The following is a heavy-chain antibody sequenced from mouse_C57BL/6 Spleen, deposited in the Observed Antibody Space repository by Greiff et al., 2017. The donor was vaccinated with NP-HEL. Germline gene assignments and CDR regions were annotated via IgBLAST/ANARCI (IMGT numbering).Heavy chain of an antibody. J-gene: IGHJ2*01. Sequence: VQLQQPGTELVKPGASVKLSCKASGYTFTSYWMHWVKQRPGHGLEWIGNINPSNGGTNYNEKFKSKATLTVDKSSSTAYMQLSSLTSEDSAVYYCARLDYYYGSTLYFDYWGQGTTLTVSS. CDR3: ARLDYYYGSTLYFDY. CDR2: INPSNGGT. CDR1: GYTFTSYW. D-gene: IGHD1-1*01. V-gene: IGHV1-53*01.